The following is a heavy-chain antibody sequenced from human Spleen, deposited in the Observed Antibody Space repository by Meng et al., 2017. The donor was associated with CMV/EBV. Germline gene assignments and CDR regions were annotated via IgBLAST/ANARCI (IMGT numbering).Heavy chain of an antibody. CDR1: GFTFSDYY. CDR2: ISSGSTTI. J-gene: IGHJ3*02. D-gene: IGHD6-13*01. CDR3: ARERYSSSWKDAFDI. Sequence: LSLTCAASGFTFSDYYMSWIRQAPGKGLEWVSYISSGSTTIYYADSVKGRFTTSRDNAKNSLYLQMNSLRVDDTAVYYCARERYSSSWKDAFDIWGQGTMVTVSS. V-gene: IGHV3-11*04.